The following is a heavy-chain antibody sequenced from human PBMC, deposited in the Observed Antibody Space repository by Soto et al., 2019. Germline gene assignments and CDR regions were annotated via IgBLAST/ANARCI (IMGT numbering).Heavy chain of an antibody. V-gene: IGHV3-30-3*01. J-gene: IGHJ4*02. CDR3: ARADGYHLPGDY. CDR2: ISYDGSNK. D-gene: IGHD5-12*01. CDR1: GFTFSSYA. Sequence: QVQLVESGGGVVQPGRSLRLSCAASGFTFSSYAMHWVRQAPGKGLEWVAVISYDGSNKYYADSVKGRFTISRDNSKNTLYLQMNSLRAEDTAVYYCARADGYHLPGDYWGQGTLVTVSS.